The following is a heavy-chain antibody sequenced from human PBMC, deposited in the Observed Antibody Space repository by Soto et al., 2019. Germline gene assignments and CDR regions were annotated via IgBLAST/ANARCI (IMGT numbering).Heavy chain of an antibody. J-gene: IGHJ4*02. CDR3: ARPSSDYGDYWLSLAY. CDR1: GFIFTGYG. Sequence: QVQLVQSEAEVKKPGASVKVSCKASGFIFTGYGISWVRQAPGQGPEWMGWISAHNGNTKYAQKFQDRLTMTTDSSTSVAYMELRSLRSDDTAVYYCARPSSDYGDYWLSLAYWGQGTLVTVSS. D-gene: IGHD4-17*01. CDR2: ISAHNGNT. V-gene: IGHV1-18*01.